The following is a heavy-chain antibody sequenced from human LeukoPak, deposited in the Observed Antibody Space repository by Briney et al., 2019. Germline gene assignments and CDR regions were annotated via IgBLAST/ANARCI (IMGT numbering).Heavy chain of an antibody. CDR2: INHSGST. CDR3: ARRRLGYYGSGSYYHYNWFDP. CDR1: GGSFSGYY. V-gene: IGHV4-34*01. J-gene: IGHJ5*02. Sequence: SETLSLTCAVYGGSFSGYYWSWIRQPPGKGLEWIGEINHSGSTNYNPSLKSRVTISVDTSKNQFSLKLSSVTAAGTAVYYCARRRLGYYGSGSYYHYNWFDPWGQGTLVTVSS. D-gene: IGHD3-10*01.